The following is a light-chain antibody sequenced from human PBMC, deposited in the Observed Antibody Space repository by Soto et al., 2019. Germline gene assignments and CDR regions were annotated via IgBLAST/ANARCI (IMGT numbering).Light chain of an antibody. CDR3: GTWDSSLSIFV. J-gene: IGLJ1*01. Sequence: QSALTQPRSVSGSPGQSVTISCTGTSSDVVGYNYVSWYQQHPGTAPKLLIYDVSKRPSGVPDRFSGSKSGTSATLGITGLQTGDEADYHCGTWDSSLSIFVFGTGTKVTVL. CDR1: SSDVVGYNY. CDR2: DVS. V-gene: IGLV2-11*01.